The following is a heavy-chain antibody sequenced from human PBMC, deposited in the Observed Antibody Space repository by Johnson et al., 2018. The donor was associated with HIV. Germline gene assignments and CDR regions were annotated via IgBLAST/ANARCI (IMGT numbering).Heavy chain of an antibody. CDR3: AKERLDMGMLDAFDL. V-gene: IGHV3-33*06. Sequence: VQLVESGGGVVQPGRSLRLSCAASGFTFSSYGMHWVRQAPGKGLEWVAVIWYDGSNKYYADSVKGRFTISRDNSKNALYLQMNSLSAEATAVYYCAKERLDMGMLDAFDLWGQGTMVTVSS. D-gene: IGHD3-9*01. CDR2: IWYDGSNK. CDR1: GFTFSSYG. J-gene: IGHJ3*01.